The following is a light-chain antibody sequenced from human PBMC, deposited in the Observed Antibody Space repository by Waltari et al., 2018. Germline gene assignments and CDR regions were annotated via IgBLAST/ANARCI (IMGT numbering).Light chain of an antibody. CDR3: SLSGGINNFVV. Sequence: QSALTQPPSASGSPGQSVTISCTGPSSDRNCNPAPWYQQHPGKAPKIIIYGVTKRPSGVPDRFSGSKSGNTASLTVSGLQVEDEAHYYCSLSGGINNFVVFGGGTKLTVL. CDR1: SSDRNCNP. V-gene: IGLV2-8*01. J-gene: IGLJ2*01. CDR2: GVT.